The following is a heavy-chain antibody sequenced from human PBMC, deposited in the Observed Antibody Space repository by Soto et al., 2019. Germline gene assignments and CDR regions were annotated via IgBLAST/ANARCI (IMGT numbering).Heavy chain of an antibody. CDR2: IYSGGST. D-gene: IGHD7-27*01. Sequence: GGSLRLSCAASGFTVSSNYMSWVRQAPGKGLEWVSVIYSGGSTYYADSVKGRFTISRDNSKDTLYLQMNSLRAEDTAVYYCARDPGSYDAFDIWGQGTMVTVSS. CDR1: GFTVSSNY. CDR3: ARDPGSYDAFDI. J-gene: IGHJ3*02. V-gene: IGHV3-53*01.